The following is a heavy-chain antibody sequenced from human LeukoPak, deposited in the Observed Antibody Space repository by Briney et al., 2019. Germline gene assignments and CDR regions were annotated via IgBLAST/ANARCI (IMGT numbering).Heavy chain of an antibody. CDR2: ISPGDSDT. Sequence: GESLKISCYGSGYSFTNSWIGWVRQMPGKGLEWMGIISPGDSDTRYSPSFQGQVTISVDKSINTAYLQWSSLKASDTAMYYCARRGDLDSWGQGTLVTVSS. V-gene: IGHV5-51*01. J-gene: IGHJ4*02. CDR3: ARRGDLDS. CDR1: GYSFTNSW. D-gene: IGHD3-10*01.